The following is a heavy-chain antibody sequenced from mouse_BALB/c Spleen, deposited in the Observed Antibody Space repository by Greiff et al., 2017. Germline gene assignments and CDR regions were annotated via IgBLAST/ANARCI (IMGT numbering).Heavy chain of an antibody. J-gene: IGHJ2*01. D-gene: IGHD1-1*01. CDR2: IDPANGNT. Sequence: EVQLQQSGAELVKPGASVKLSCTASGFNIKDTYMHWVKQRPEQGLVWIGRIDPANGNTKYDPKFQGKATITADTSSNTAYLQLSSLTSEDTAVYYCAVITTVVEGYFDYWGQGTTLTVSS. CDR3: AVITTVVEGYFDY. CDR1: GFNIKDTY. V-gene: IGHV14-3*02.